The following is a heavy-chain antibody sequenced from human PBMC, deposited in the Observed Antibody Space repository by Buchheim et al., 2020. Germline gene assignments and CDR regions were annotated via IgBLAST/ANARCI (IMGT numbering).Heavy chain of an antibody. J-gene: IGHJ5*02. CDR2: IYYSGST. V-gene: IGHV4-39*01. Sequence: QLQLQESGPGLVKPSETLSLTCTVSSGSISSSGYYWGWIRQPPGKGLEWIGSIYYSGSTYYNPSLKSRVTISVDTSKNQFSLKLSSVTAADTAVYYCPRHHGRDKNWFDPWGQGTL. D-gene: IGHD5-24*01. CDR3: PRHHGRDKNWFDP. CDR1: SGSISSSGYY.